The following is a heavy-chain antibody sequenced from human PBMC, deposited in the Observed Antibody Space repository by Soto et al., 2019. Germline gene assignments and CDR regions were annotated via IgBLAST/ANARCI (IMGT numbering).Heavy chain of an antibody. CDR3: ARDKMTDDVVLTAYAS. J-gene: IGHJ5*02. Sequence: SVKVSCKTSRYTFPRFGVRWVRQAPAQGVEWMGWISGNKGKTQYAQSLQGRNTMTADTLTSTAYFDLGSRRSDDTPVYICARDKMTDDVVLTAYASWGQGT. CDR2: ISGNKGKT. V-gene: IGHV1-18*04. D-gene: IGHD3-9*01. CDR1: RYTFPRFG.